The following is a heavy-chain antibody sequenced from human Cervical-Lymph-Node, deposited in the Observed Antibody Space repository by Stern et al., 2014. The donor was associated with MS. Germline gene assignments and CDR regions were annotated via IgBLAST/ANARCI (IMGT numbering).Heavy chain of an antibody. V-gene: IGHV3-21*01. CDR1: GITFSSYS. J-gene: IGHJ4*02. CDR3: GSHRDGFNPFDY. D-gene: IGHD5-24*01. Sequence: EVQLVESGGGLVKPGGSLRLSCAASGITFSSYSMNWVRQAPGKGLGWVSAMGSVGDYIYYADSVKARFTISRDTAKSSLYLQMNGVRAEDAAVYYCGSHRDGFNPFDYWGRGTLVIVSS. CDR2: MGSVGDYI.